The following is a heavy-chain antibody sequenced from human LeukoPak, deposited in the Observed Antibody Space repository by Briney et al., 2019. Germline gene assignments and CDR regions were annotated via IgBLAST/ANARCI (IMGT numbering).Heavy chain of an antibody. Sequence: GGSLRLSCAASGFTVSSNYMSWVHQAPGKGLEWVSVIYSGGSTYYADSVKGRFTISRDNSKNTLYLQMNSLRAEDTAVYYCARVPRGWGFDYWGQGTPGTVSS. CDR2: IYSGGST. CDR1: GFTVSSNY. J-gene: IGHJ4*02. CDR3: ARVPRGWGFDY. V-gene: IGHV3-53*01. D-gene: IGHD2-21*01.